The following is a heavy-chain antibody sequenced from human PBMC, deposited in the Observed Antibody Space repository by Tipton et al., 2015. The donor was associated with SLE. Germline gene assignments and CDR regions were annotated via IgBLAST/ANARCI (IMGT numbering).Heavy chain of an antibody. CDR3: SRRIYCSSTSCYFDAFDI. Sequence: TLFLTCAVYGGSFSGYYWSWIRQPPGKGLEWIGEINHSGSTNYNPSLKSRVTISVDTSKNQFSLKLSSVTAADTAVYYCSRRIYCSSTSCYFDAFDIWGQGTMVTVSS. D-gene: IGHD2-2*01. V-gene: IGHV4-34*01. CDR1: GGSFSGYY. J-gene: IGHJ3*02. CDR2: INHSGST.